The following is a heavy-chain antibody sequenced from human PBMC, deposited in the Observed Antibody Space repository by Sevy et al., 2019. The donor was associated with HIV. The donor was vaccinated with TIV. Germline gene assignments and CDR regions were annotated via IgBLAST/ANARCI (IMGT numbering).Heavy chain of an antibody. V-gene: IGHV3-30-3*01. Sequence: GGSLRLSCAASGFTFSSYEMHWVRQAPGKGLEWVAIISYDGSYEYYADSVKGRFTISRDNSKNTLYLRMNSLRPDDTAVYYCAREEVRRELTTGHYYYYGLDVWGQGTTVTVSS. CDR2: ISYDGSYE. D-gene: IGHD4-17*01. CDR1: GFTFSSYE. J-gene: IGHJ6*02. CDR3: AREEVRRELTTGHYYYYGLDV.